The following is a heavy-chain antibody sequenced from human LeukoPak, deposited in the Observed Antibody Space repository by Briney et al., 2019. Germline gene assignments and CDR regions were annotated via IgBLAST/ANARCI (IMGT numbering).Heavy chain of an antibody. CDR1: GFTFSSYS. D-gene: IGHD6-19*01. Sequence: AGSLRLSCAASGFTFSSYSMNWVRQAPGKGLERVSSMSSSSSYIYYADSVKGRFTISRDNAKNSLYLQITSLRAEDTAVYYCARDRSGPGGFDPWGQGTLVTVSS. CDR3: ARDRSGPGGFDP. V-gene: IGHV3-21*01. J-gene: IGHJ5*02. CDR2: MSSSSSYI.